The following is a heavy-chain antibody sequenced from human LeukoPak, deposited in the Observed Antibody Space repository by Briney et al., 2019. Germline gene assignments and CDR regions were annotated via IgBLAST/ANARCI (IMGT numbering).Heavy chain of an antibody. D-gene: IGHD3-10*01. CDR3: ARAYGSGSYFAFDI. CDR1: GYTFTRYY. CDR2: INPNSGGT. V-gene: IGHV1-2*06. J-gene: IGHJ3*02. Sequence: GASVKVSSTASGYTFTRYYMHWVRQAPGQGLKWMGRINPNSGGTTSAQKLQGRVTMTRDTSITTAYMELSSLRSDDTAVYYCARAYGSGSYFAFDIWGQGTMVTVSS.